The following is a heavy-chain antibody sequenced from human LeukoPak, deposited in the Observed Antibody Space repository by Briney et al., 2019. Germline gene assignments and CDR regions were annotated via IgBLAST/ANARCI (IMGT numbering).Heavy chain of an antibody. Sequence: GGSLRLXCAASGFTFSSYGMHWVRQAPGKGLEWVAVIWYDGSNKYYADSVKGRFTISRDNSKNTLYLQMNSLRAEDTAVYYCAKEGPRSAFDYWGQGTLVTVSS. CDR2: IWYDGSNK. CDR3: AKEGPRSAFDY. J-gene: IGHJ4*02. V-gene: IGHV3-33*06. CDR1: GFTFSSYG.